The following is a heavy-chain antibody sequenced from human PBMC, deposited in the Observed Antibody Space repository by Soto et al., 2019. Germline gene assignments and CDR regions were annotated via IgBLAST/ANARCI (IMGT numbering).Heavy chain of an antibody. Sequence: GGSLRLSCAASGFTFSNAWMSWVRQAPGKGLEWVGRIKSKTDGGTTDYAAPVKGRFTISRDDSKNTLYLQMNSLKTEDTAVYYCTTRAVVPAATDYFDYWGQGTLVTVSS. CDR1: GFTFSNAW. CDR2: IKSKTDGGTT. D-gene: IGHD2-2*01. J-gene: IGHJ4*02. CDR3: TTRAVVPAATDYFDY. V-gene: IGHV3-15*01.